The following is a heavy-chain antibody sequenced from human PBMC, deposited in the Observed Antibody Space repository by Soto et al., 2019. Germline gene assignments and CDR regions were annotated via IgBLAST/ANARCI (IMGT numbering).Heavy chain of an antibody. CDR1: GGSFSDYA. V-gene: IGHV1-69*13. D-gene: IGHD2-15*01. J-gene: IGHJ4*02. CDR3: ARDRAPRGWSYLDL. Sequence: SVKVSCKAFGGSFSDYAISWVRRAPGQGLEWMGGIIPIFGTPNYAQKFQDRVTFTAHESTNTAYMELSRLTSEDTAVYYCARDRAPRGWSYLDLWGQGTQVTVSS. CDR2: IIPIFGTP.